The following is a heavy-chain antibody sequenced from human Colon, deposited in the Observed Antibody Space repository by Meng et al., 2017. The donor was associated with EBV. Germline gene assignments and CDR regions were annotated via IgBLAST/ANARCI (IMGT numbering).Heavy chain of an antibody. CDR3: ARVLYGSGSYWGAFDI. CDR2: VSQSGST. CDR1: GGSINSSHW. D-gene: IGHD3-10*01. Sequence: QVQRQESGPGLVTPSGTLSLTCTVSGGSINSSHWWSWVRQSPGKGLEWIGEVSQSGSTNHNPSLKSRITISIDKSNNQFSLKLSSVTAADRAMYYCARVLYGSGSYWGAFDIWGQGTMVTVSS. J-gene: IGHJ3*02. V-gene: IGHV4-4*02.